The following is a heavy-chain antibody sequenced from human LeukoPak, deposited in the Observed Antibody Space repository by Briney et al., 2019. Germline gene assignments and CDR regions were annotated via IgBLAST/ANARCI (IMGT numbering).Heavy chain of an antibody. V-gene: IGHV4-59*01. CDR1: GGSISSYY. Sequence: SETLSLTCTVSGGSISSYYWSWIRQPPGKGLEWIGYIYYSGGTNYNPSLKSRVTISVDTSKNQFSLKLSSVTAADTAVYYCAREKAVAGTGGAFDIWGQGTMVTVSS. J-gene: IGHJ3*02. CDR2: IYYSGGT. D-gene: IGHD6-19*01. CDR3: AREKAVAGTGGAFDI.